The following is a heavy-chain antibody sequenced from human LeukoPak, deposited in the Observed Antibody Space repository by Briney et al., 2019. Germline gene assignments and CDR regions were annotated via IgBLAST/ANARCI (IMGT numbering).Heavy chain of an antibody. J-gene: IGHJ4*02. CDR3: GRGILGTFDY. CDR2: LNPDGSRT. V-gene: IGHV3-74*01. CDR1: GFIFRDFW. D-gene: IGHD3-9*01. Sequence: GGSLRLSCAASGFIFRDFWMHWVRHVPGKGLMWVARLNPDGSRTFYADSVKGRFTISRDNAKNTLHLQMSSLRDEDTAIYYCGRGILGTFDYWGQGDLVTVSS.